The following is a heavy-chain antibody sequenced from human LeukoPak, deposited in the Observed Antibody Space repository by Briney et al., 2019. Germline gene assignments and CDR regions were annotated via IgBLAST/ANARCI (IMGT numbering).Heavy chain of an antibody. D-gene: IGHD3-22*01. CDR3: ARVDYYDSSGSDAFDI. J-gene: IGHJ3*02. CDR2: MNPNSGNT. V-gene: IGHV1-8*03. Sequence: ASVKVSCKASGYTFTSYDINWVRQATGQGLEWMGWMNPNSGNTGYAQKFQGRVTITRNTSISTAYMELSSLRSEDTAVYYCARVDYYDSSGSDAFDIWGQGTMVTVSS. CDR1: GYTFTSYD.